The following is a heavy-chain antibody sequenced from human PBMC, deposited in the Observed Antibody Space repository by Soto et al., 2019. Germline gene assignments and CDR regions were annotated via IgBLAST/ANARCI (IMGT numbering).Heavy chain of an antibody. J-gene: IGHJ4*02. V-gene: IGHV3-23*01. Sequence: EVQLLESGGGLVQPGGSLRLSCAASGFTFSSYAMSWVRQAPGKGLEWVSAISGSGGSTYYADSVKGRFTISRDNSKNTLYLQMISLRAEDTAVHYCAKDRPILTGYYPFDYWGQGTLVTVSS. D-gene: IGHD3-9*01. CDR2: ISGSGGST. CDR3: AKDRPILTGYYPFDY. CDR1: GFTFSSYA.